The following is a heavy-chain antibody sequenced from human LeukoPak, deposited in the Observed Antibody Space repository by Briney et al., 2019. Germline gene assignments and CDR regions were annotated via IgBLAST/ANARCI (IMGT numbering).Heavy chain of an antibody. CDR1: GFTFSSYG. Sequence: GGSLRLSCAASGFTFSSYGMSWVRQAPGKGLEWVSAVSGSDGSRTTYADSVKGRFTVSRDNAKNTLYLQMNSLRAEDTAVYYCARDVNGPSSPWPYYFDYWGQGTLVAVSS. CDR2: VSGSDGSRT. V-gene: IGHV3-23*01. D-gene: IGHD2-8*01. J-gene: IGHJ4*02. CDR3: ARDVNGPSSPWPYYFDY.